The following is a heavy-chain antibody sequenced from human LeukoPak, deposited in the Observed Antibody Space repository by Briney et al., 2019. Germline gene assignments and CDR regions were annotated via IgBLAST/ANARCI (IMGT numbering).Heavy chain of an antibody. J-gene: IGHJ5*02. D-gene: IGHD3-10*01. Sequence: PSETLSLTCTVSGGSISSSTYYWGWIRQPPGKGLEWIGSIYYSGSTYYNPSLKSRVTISVDTSKNQFSLKLSSETAADTALYYCARLWFGNWFDPWGQGTLVTVSS. CDR3: ARLWFGNWFDP. CDR2: IYYSGST. V-gene: IGHV4-39*01. CDR1: GGSISSSTYY.